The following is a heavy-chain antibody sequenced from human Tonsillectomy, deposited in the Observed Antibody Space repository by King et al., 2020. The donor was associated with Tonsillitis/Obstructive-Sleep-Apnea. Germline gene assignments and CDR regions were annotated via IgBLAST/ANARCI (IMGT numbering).Heavy chain of an antibody. V-gene: IGHV3-30*04. CDR3: AGAIGTYYGSIDYRYYYGLDV. CDR2: ISYDGSNK. CDR1: GFTFSSYA. Sequence: VQLVESGGGVVQPGRSLRLSCAASGFTFSSYAMHWVRQAPGKGLEWVAVISYDGSNKDYADCVKGRFTISRDNSKNTLYLQMNSLRAEDTAVYYCAGAIGTYYGSIDYRYYYGLDVWGQGTTVTVSS. D-gene: IGHD3-22*01. J-gene: IGHJ6*02.